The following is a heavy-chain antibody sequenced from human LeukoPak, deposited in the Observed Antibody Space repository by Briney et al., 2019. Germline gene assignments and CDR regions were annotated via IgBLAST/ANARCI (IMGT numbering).Heavy chain of an antibody. Sequence: ASAKVSCKASGYTFTGYYMHWVRQAPGQGLEWMGWINPNSGGTNYAQKFQGRVTMTRDTSISTAYMELSRLRSDDTAVYYCAREGDYYDSSGYYLWGQGTLVTVSS. D-gene: IGHD3-22*01. J-gene: IGHJ5*02. CDR2: INPNSGGT. V-gene: IGHV1-2*02. CDR1: GYTFTGYY. CDR3: AREGDYYDSSGYYL.